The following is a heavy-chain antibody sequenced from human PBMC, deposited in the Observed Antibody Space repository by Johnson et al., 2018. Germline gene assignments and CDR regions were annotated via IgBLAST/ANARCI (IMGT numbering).Heavy chain of an antibody. V-gene: IGHV3-9*01. D-gene: IGHD6-13*01. CDR3: AKAAAGTVYYYYGMDV. CDR2: IGWNSGSI. Sequence: VQLVESGGGLVQPGRSLRLSCAASGFTFDNYAMHWVRQAPGKGLEWVSGIGWNSGSIGYADSVKGRFTIPRDNAKNALYLQMNSLRAEDTALYYCAKAAAGTVYYYYGMDVWGQGTTVTVSS. CDR1: GFTFDNYA. J-gene: IGHJ6*02.